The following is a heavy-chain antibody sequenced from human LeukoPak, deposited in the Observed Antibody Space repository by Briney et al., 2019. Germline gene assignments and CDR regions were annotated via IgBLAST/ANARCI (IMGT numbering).Heavy chain of an antibody. CDR2: VYYFGST. Sequence: PSETLSLTCTVSGDSIGSYYWNWIRQSPGEEMEWIGYVYYFGSTMYNPSLKSRVNISVNRSTNQFSLSVSSVTVADTAVYFCARTPKYFFDDSDSLYFDYWGQGALVTVSS. CDR1: GDSIGSYY. D-gene: IGHD3-22*01. CDR3: ARTPKYFFDDSDSLYFDY. V-gene: IGHV4-59*01. J-gene: IGHJ4*02.